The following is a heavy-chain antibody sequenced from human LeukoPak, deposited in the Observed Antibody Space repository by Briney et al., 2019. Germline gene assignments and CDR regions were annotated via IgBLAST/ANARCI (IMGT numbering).Heavy chain of an antibody. Sequence: GGSLRLSCAASGFTFDRYWMHWVRQTPGKRLAWVSRINQDGRYITYADSVQGRFTISRDTAKNTLFLQMNSLRAEDTAVYYCAGESMVGGALQDWGQGALVTVSS. D-gene: IGHD2-8*01. V-gene: IGHV3-74*01. J-gene: IGHJ4*02. CDR1: GFTFDRYW. CDR3: AGESMVGGALQD. CDR2: INQDGRYI.